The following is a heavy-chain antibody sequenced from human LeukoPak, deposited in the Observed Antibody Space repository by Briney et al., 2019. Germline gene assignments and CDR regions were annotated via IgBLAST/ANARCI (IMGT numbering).Heavy chain of an antibody. J-gene: IGHJ4*02. CDR2: ISYDGSNK. D-gene: IGHD5-12*01. CDR1: GFTFSSYA. V-gene: IGHV3-30-3*01. CDR3: ARGWATGDY. Sequence: PGGSLRLSCAASGFTFSSYAMHWVRQAPGKGLEWVAVISYDGSNKYYADSVKGRFTISRDNSKNTLYLQMNSLRAEDTAVYYCARGWATGDYWGQGTLVTVSS.